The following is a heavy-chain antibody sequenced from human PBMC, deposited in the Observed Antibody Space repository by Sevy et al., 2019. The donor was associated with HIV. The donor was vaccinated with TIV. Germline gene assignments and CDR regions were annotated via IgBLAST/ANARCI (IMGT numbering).Heavy chain of an antibody. Sequence: ASVKVSCKASGGTFSLYSITWVRQAPGQGLEWMGEVIPMDRTPTYAQRFQDRVTITADESTKTVYMDLSSLTSDDTAVYYCARVDRITMGGNTSLWLDSWGQGTLVTVSS. CDR2: VIPMDRTP. CDR3: ARVDRITMGGNTSLWLDS. CDR1: GGTFSLYS. J-gene: IGHJ5*01. V-gene: IGHV1-69*13. D-gene: IGHD3-10*01.